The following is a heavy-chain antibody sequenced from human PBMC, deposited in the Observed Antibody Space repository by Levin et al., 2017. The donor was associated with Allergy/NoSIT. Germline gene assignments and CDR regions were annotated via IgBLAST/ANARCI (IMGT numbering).Heavy chain of an antibody. CDR2: ISYDGSNK. CDR3: AKGVQWLVFTTDY. Sequence: PGGSLRLSCAASGFTFSSYGMHWVRQAPGKGLEWVAVISYDGSNKYYADSVKGRFTISRDNSKNTLYLQMNSLRAEDTAVYYCAKGVQWLVFTTDYWGQGTLVTVSS. V-gene: IGHV3-30*18. J-gene: IGHJ4*02. D-gene: IGHD6-19*01. CDR1: GFTFSSYG.